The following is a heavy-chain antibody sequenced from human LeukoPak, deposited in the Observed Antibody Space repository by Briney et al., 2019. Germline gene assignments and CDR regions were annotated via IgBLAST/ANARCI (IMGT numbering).Heavy chain of an antibody. CDR1: AGSISSYY. V-gene: IGHV4-59*01. J-gene: IGHJ3*02. CDR3: ARDRDNWNDGNAFDI. Sequence: SETLSLTCTVSAGSISSYYWSWIRQPPGKGMEWNGYIYYSGSTNYNPSLKSRVTISVDTSKNQFSLKLSSVTAADTAVYYCARDRDNWNDGNAFDIWGQGTMVTVSS. CDR2: IYYSGST. D-gene: IGHD1-1*01.